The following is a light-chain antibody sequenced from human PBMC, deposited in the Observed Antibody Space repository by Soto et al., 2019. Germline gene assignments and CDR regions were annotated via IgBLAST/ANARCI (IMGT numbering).Light chain of an antibody. CDR2: DAS. CDR1: QSVSTY. J-gene: IGKJ5*01. CDR3: QQRSNWPT. V-gene: IGKV3-11*01. Sequence: DIVLTQSPATLSLSPGERATLSCRASQSVSTYLAWYQQKPGQAPRLLIYDASNRATGIPARFSGSGSGTEFTLTISGLEPEDSAVYYCQQRSNWPTFGQGTRLEI.